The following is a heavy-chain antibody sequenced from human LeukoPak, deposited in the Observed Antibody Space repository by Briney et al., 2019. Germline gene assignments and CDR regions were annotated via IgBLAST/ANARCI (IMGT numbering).Heavy chain of an antibody. V-gene: IGHV3-48*01. D-gene: IGHD1-1*01. Sequence: GGSLRLSCAASGFTFSSYWMHWVRQAPGKGLEWLSYMSSDRTTIYYADSVKGRFTISRHNAKKTLYLQMHSLRAEDTAVYYCASATTPYPPIWGRGALVTVSS. CDR2: MSSDRTTI. CDR1: GFTFSSYW. CDR3: ASATTPYPPI. J-gene: IGHJ4*02.